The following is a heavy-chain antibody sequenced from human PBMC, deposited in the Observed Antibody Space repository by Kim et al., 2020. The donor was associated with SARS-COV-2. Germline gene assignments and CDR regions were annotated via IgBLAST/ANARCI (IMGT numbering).Heavy chain of an antibody. CDR3: ARDRWDDKYSSGWYRPQAFDI. CDR1: GGSISIYY. Sequence: SETLSLTCTVSGGSISIYYWSWIRQSPGKGLEWIGYIFHSGSTNYNPSLKSRVTISVDTSQNQFSLKLTSVTAADTAVYYCARDRWDDKYSSGWYRPQAFDIWGQGTMVTVSS. J-gene: IGHJ3*02. CDR2: IFHSGST. D-gene: IGHD6-19*01. V-gene: IGHV4-59*01.